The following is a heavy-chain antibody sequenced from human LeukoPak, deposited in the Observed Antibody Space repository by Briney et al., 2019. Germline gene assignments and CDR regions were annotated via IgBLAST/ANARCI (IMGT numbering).Heavy chain of an antibody. CDR3: ARDRGYCDGGSCYLFDS. J-gene: IGHJ4*02. V-gene: IGHV4-34*01. CDR2: INHSGST. D-gene: IGHD2-15*01. Sequence: SETLSLTCAVYGGSFSGYYWSWIRQPPGKGLEWIGEINHSGSTNYNPSLKSRVTISVDTSKSQFSLKLSSVTAADTAVYYCARDRGYCDGGSCYLFDSWGQGTLVTVSS. CDR1: GGSFSGYY.